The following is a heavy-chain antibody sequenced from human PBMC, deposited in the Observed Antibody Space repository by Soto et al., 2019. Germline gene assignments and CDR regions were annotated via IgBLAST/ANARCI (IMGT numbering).Heavy chain of an antibody. V-gene: IGHV3-30*18. CDR1: GFMFDSFG. CDR3: AKGKGVTKSGVVYFDY. CDR2: ILYDGKSQ. Sequence: GGSLRLSCAVSGFMFDSFGMNWVRQAPGEGMGWVATILYDGKSQFDVDSVKGRFTISRDNSQNTVFLQMNSLTREDTAVYFCAKGKGVTKSGVVYFDYWGQGTLVTVSS. D-gene: IGHD3-3*01. J-gene: IGHJ4*02.